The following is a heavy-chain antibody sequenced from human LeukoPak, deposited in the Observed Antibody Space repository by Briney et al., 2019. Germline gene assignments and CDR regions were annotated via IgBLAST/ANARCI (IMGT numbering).Heavy chain of an antibody. CDR2: ISSSGTLI. J-gene: IGHJ4*02. CDR3: ARKYCSSTSCLFDY. D-gene: IGHD2-2*01. Sequence: GGSLRLSCAASGFTFSSYEMNWVRQAPGKGLEWVSYISSSGTLIYNADSVKGRFTISRDNARNSLYLQMNSLRAEDTAVYHCARKYCSSTSCLFDYWGQGTLVTVSS. CDR1: GFTFSSYE. V-gene: IGHV3-48*03.